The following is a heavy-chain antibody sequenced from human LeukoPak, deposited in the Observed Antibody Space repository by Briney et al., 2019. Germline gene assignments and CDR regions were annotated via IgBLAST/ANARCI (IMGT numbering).Heavy chain of an antibody. V-gene: IGHV3-66*01. Sequence: GGSLRLSCAASGFTVSSNYMSWVRQAPGKGLEWVSVIYSGGSTYYADSVKGRFTISRDNSKNTLYLQMNSLRAEDTAVYYCARVLGSGYYSAFDYWGQGTLVTVSS. CDR3: ARVLGSGYYSAFDY. CDR2: IYSGGST. D-gene: IGHD3-22*01. CDR1: GFTVSSNY. J-gene: IGHJ4*02.